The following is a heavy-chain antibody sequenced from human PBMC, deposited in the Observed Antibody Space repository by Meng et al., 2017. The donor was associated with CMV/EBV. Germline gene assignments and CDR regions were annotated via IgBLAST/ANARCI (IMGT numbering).Heavy chain of an antibody. J-gene: IGHJ4*02. CDR2: IYYSGST. CDR3: ARGGIAAAGLH. Sequence: PQLQASGPGLVKPSATLSLSCTVSGGSISSSSYYWGCIRQPPGKGLEWIGSIYYSGSTYYNPSLKSRVTISVDTSKNQFSLKLSSVTAADTAVYYCARGGIAAAGLHWGQGTLVTVSS. D-gene: IGHD6-13*01. CDR1: GGSISSSSYY. V-gene: IGHV4-39*07.